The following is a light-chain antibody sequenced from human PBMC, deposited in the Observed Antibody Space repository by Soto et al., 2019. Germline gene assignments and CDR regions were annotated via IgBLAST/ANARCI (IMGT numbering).Light chain of an antibody. J-gene: IGKJ1*01. Sequence: DIQLTQSPSTLSASVGDRVTITCRASQTISSWWAWYQQKPGKALNILIYETSNLESGVPSRFSGSGSGTEFTLTISSLQPDDFATYYCQYYNDYCWTFGQGTKVEIK. V-gene: IGKV1-5*03. CDR1: QTISSW. CDR3: QYYNDYCWT. CDR2: ETS.